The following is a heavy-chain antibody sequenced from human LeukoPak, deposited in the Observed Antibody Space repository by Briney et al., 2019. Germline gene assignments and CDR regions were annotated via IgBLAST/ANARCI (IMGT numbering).Heavy chain of an antibody. D-gene: IGHD1-26*01. J-gene: IGHJ3*02. V-gene: IGHV3-53*01. Sequence: PGGSLRLSCAASGFTFSSFSMNWVRQAPGKGLEWVSVIYSGGSTYYSDSVKARFTISRDNSKNTLYLQMNSLRAEDTAVYYCATHSGSYLGDAFDIWGQGTMVTVSS. CDR1: GFTFSSFS. CDR2: IYSGGST. CDR3: ATHSGSYLGDAFDI.